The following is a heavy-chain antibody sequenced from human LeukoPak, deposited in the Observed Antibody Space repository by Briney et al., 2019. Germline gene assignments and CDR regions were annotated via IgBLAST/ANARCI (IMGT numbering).Heavy chain of an antibody. D-gene: IGHD5-18*01. J-gene: IGHJ4*02. Sequence: SETLSLTCTVSGGSISSSSYYWGWIRQPPGKGLEWIGSIYYSGSTYYNPSLKSRVTISVDTSKNQFSLKLSSVTAADTAVYYCARVRNRSGYSYGDFDYWGQGTLVTVSS. CDR3: ARVRNRSGYSYGDFDY. V-gene: IGHV4-39*01. CDR2: IYYSGST. CDR1: GGSISSSSYY.